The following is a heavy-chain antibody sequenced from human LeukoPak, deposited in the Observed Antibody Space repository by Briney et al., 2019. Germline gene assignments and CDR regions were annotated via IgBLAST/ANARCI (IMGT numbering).Heavy chain of an antibody. V-gene: IGHV3-33*01. CDR1: VFTFCAYG. Sequence: GGCLRVSCAASVFTFCAYGFYWVREAPGKGREWVAFISADVSVTYYASSVKSRFTISRGNAKNTLYLQMNSLLARDTAVYYCARVVGGYDLFNHGYYYYYYMDVWGKGTTVTVSS. D-gene: IGHD5-12*01. J-gene: IGHJ6*03. CDR2: ISADVSVT. CDR3: ARVVGGYDLFNHGYYYYYYMDV.